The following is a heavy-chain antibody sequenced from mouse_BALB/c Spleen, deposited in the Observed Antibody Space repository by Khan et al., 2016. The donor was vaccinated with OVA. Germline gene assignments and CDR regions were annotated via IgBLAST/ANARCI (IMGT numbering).Heavy chain of an antibody. J-gene: IGHJ3*01. CDR3: ARRNYFGYTFAY. V-gene: IGHV1-77*01. Sequence: QVQLQQSGAELARPGASVKLSCTASGYTFTDYYINWVKQRTGQGLEWIGEIYPGSGNTYYNEKFKDKATLTADTSSTTAYMQLSSLTSEDSAVYCCARRNYFGYTFAYWGQGTLVTVSA. CDR1: GYTFTDYY. CDR2: IYPGSGNT. D-gene: IGHD1-2*01.